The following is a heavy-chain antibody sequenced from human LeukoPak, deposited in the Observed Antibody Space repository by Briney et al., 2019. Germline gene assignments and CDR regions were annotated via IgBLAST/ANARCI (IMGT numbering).Heavy chain of an antibody. D-gene: IGHD1-14*01. CDR2: ISGSGGQT. Sequence: PGGSLRLSCAASGFTFGTYSMSWVRQAPGKGLEWVSGISGSGGQTFYADSVKGRFTISRDNSNSFLFLYMDSLRAEDTALYYCAKDMKPAGLWDADYWGQGTLVTVSS. CDR3: AKDMKPAGLWDADY. CDR1: GFTFGTYS. V-gene: IGHV3-23*01. J-gene: IGHJ4*02.